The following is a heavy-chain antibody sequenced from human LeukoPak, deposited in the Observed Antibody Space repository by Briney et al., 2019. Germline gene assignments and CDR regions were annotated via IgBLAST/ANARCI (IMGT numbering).Heavy chain of an antibody. D-gene: IGHD3-10*01. CDR3: ARGGELLYYFDY. CDR1: GGSISSYY. J-gene: IGHJ4*02. CDR2: IYYSGST. V-gene: IGHV4-59*01. Sequence: SETLSLTCTVSGGSISSYYWSWIRQPPGKGLEWIGYIYYSGSTNYNPSLKSRVTISVDTSKNQFSLKLSSVTAADTAVYYCARGGELLYYFDYWGQGTLVTVSS.